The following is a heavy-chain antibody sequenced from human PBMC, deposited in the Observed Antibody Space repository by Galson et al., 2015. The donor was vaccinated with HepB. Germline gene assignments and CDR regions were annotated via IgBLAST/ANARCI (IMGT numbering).Heavy chain of an antibody. Sequence: SLRLSCAASGFTFSSYSMNWVRQAPGKGLEWVSSISSSSSYIYYADSVKGRFTISRGNAKNSLYLQMNSLRAEDTAVYYCARPQTPIRGGVGWFAPWGQGTLVTVSS. V-gene: IGHV3-21*01. CDR1: GFTFSSYS. J-gene: IGHJ5*02. CDR2: ISSSSSYI. CDR3: ARPQTPIRGGVGWFAP. D-gene: IGHD3-16*01.